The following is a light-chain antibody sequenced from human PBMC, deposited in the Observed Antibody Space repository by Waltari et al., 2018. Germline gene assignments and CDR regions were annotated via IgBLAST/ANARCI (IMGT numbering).Light chain of an antibody. CDR1: SGSVSTSNY. J-gene: IGLJ7*01. V-gene: IGLV8-61*01. Sequence: TVVTQEPSLSVSPGGTVTLTCGLSSGSVSTSNYPSWYQQTPGQAPRMLIYSTNTRPSVGPDRIHGSVLVNKAALTITGAQADDESDYYCTLYMSSGIVLFGGGTRLTVL. CDR2: STN. CDR3: TLYMSSGIVL.